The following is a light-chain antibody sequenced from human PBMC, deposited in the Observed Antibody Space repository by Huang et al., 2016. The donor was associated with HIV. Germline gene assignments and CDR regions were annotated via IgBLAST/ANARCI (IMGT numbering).Light chain of an antibody. CDR3: HQYYRRPWT. CDR1: QTVLYSSNNKNY. J-gene: IGKJ1*01. CDR2: GAS. Sequence: DIVMTQSPDSLAVSLGERASINCKSSQTVLYSSNNKNYLAWYQQKPGQPPKLLIYGASTRESGVPDRFSGSGSGSDCTLTISSLQAADVAVYYCHQYYRRPWTFGQGTKVEIK. V-gene: IGKV4-1*01.